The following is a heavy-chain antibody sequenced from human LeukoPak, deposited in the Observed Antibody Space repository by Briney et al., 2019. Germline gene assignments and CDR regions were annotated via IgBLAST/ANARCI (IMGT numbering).Heavy chain of an antibody. V-gene: IGHV3-48*03. D-gene: IGHD4/OR15-4a*01. CDR1: GVIFSSYD. CDR3: ATNGP. J-gene: IGHJ3*01. CDR2: ISSSGSTI. Sequence: GGFLRLSCAASGVIFSSYDMNWVRQAPGKGLEWVSYISSSGSTIYCADSVKGRFTISRDNAKNSLYLQMNSLRVEDTAAYYCATNGPWGQGTMVTVSS.